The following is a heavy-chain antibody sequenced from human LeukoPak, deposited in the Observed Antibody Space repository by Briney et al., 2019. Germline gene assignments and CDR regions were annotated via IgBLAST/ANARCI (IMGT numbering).Heavy chain of an antibody. CDR3: ARHQYSGSYLSPNDAFDI. J-gene: IGHJ3*02. CDR1: GYSFTSYW. Sequence: GESLKISCKGSGYSFTSYWIGWVRQMPGKGLEWMGIIYPGDSDTRYSPSFQGQVTISADKSISTAYLQWSSLKASDTAMYYCARHQYSGSYLSPNDAFDIWGQGTTVTVSS. CDR2: IYPGDSDT. D-gene: IGHD1-26*01. V-gene: IGHV5-51*01.